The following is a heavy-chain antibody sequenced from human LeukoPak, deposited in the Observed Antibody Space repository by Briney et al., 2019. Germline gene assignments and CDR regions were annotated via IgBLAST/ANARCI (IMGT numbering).Heavy chain of an antibody. Sequence: RTSETLSLTCTVSGGSISTYYWSWIRQPPGKGLEWIGYIYYSGSTNYNPSLKSRVTISVDTSRNEFSLKLSSVTAADTAVYYCARLGYSSSWHHSGAFDIWGQGTMVTVSS. D-gene: IGHD6-13*01. CDR2: IYYSGST. V-gene: IGHV4-59*08. CDR3: ARLGYSSSWHHSGAFDI. CDR1: GGSISTYY. J-gene: IGHJ3*02.